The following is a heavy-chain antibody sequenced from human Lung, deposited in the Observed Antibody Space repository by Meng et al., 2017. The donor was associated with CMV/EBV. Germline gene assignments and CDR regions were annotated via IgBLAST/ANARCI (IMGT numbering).Heavy chain of an antibody. CDR3: ARDRGIDGTTFRVDY. CDR1: GYTFTTYG. Sequence: SXXVSXKASGYTFTTYGISWVRQAPGQGLEWMGWIGVYDGKTNYAQKLQGRVTMTTDISTTTAYMDLRSMRSDETAVYYCARDRGIDGTTFRVDYWGQGTXVTGSS. D-gene: IGHD1-20*01. J-gene: IGHJ4*02. CDR2: IGVYDGKT. V-gene: IGHV1-18*01.